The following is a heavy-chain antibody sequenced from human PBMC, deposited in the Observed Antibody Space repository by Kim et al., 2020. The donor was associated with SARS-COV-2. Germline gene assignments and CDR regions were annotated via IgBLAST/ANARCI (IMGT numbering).Heavy chain of an antibody. J-gene: IGHJ5*02. CDR2: INAGNGNT. CDR3: ARGPLVGELPWWFDP. Sequence: ASVKVSCKASGYTFTSYAMHWVRQAPGQRLEWMGWINAGNGNTKYSQKFQGRVTITRDTSASTAYMELSSLRSEDTAVYYCARGPLVGELPWWFDPWGQGTLVTVSS. V-gene: IGHV1-3*01. D-gene: IGHD3-16*02. CDR1: GYTFTSYA.